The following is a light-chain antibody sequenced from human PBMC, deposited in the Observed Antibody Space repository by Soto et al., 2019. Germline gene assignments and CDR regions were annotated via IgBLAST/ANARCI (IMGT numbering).Light chain of an antibody. CDR2: GAS. Sequence: EIVMTQSPATLSVSPGERATLSCRASQSVSSNLAWYQQKPGQAPRLLIYGASTRATGIPARFSGSGSGTDFTLTISRLEPEDFAVYYCQHFGDSVWTFGQGTKVDIK. V-gene: IGKV3-15*01. CDR3: QHFGDSVWT. CDR1: QSVSSN. J-gene: IGKJ1*01.